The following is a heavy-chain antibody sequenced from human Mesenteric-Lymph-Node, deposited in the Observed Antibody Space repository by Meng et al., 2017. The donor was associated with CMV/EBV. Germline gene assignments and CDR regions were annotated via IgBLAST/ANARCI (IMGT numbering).Heavy chain of an antibody. D-gene: IGHD3-16*01. Sequence: GESLKISCAASGFTFRSYWMSWVRQAPGKGLEWVANIKQDGSEQYYVDSVRGRFTISRDSAKTSLYLQMNSLRAEDTAVCYCAREWGYYFDYWGQGTLVTVSS. V-gene: IGHV3-7*01. CDR3: AREWGYYFDY. J-gene: IGHJ4*02. CDR1: GFTFRSYW. CDR2: IKQDGSEQ.